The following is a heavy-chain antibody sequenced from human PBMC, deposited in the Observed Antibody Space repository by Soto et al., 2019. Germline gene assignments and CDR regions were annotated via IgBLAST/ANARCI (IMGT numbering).Heavy chain of an antibody. Sequence: SETLSLTCTVSGGSISSHYWSWIRQPPGKGLEWIGEINHSGSTNYNPSLKSRVTISVDTSKNQFSLELSSVTAADTAVYYCSRGRRTAVTIDYWGQGTLVTVSS. V-gene: IGHV4-34*01. J-gene: IGHJ4*02. CDR2: INHSGST. CDR3: SRGRRTAVTIDY. D-gene: IGHD4-17*01. CDR1: GGSISSHY.